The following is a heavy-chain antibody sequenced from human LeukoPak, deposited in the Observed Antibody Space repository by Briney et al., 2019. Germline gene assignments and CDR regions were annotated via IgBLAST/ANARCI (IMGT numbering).Heavy chain of an antibody. D-gene: IGHD6-6*01. CDR1: GGSISSYY. V-gene: IGHV4-59*04. CDR2: IYYSGST. CDR3: ARLRLSSIAARSFDY. J-gene: IGHJ4*02. Sequence: PSETLSLTCTVSGGSISSYYWSWIRQPPGKGLEWIGSIYYSGSTYYNPSLKSRVTISVDTSKNQFSLKLSSVTAADTAVYYCARLRLSSIAARSFDYWGQGILVTVSS.